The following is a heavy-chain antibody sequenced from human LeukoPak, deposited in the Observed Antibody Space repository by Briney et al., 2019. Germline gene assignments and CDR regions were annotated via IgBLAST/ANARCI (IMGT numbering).Heavy chain of an antibody. V-gene: IGHV4-39*01. Sequence: PSETLSLTCTVSGGSISSSSYYWGWIRQPPGKGLEWIGSIYYSGSTYYNPSLKSRATISVDTSKNQFSLKLSSVTAADTAVYYCACPQIMTTRYYYGMDVWGQGTTVTVSS. D-gene: IGHD4-17*01. CDR2: IYYSGST. J-gene: IGHJ6*02. CDR3: ACPQIMTTRYYYGMDV. CDR1: GGSISSSSYY.